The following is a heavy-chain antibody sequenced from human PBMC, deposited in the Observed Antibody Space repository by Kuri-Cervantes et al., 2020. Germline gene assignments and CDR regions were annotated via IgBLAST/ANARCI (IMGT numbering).Heavy chain of an antibody. CDR3: ARVYDSSGYYYLDY. D-gene: IGHD3-22*01. CDR2: ISAYNGDT. J-gene: IGHJ4*02. CDR1: GYTFTSYG. V-gene: IGHV1-18*01. Sequence: ASVKVSCKASGYTFTSYGISWVRQAPGQGLEWMGWISAYNGDTNYAQKLQGRVTMTTDTSTSTAYMELSSLRSEDTAVYYCARVYDSSGYYYLDYWGQGTLVTVSS.